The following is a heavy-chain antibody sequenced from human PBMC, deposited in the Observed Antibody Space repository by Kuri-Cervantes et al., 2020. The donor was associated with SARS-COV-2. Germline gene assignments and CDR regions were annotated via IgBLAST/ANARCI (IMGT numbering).Heavy chain of an antibody. CDR1: GFTFSSYG. CDR2: IRYDGSNK. CDR3: ARVPYLGSSSWYYYYYYGMDV. D-gene: IGHD6-13*01. J-gene: IGHJ6*02. V-gene: IGHV3-30*02. Sequence: GESLKISCAASGFTFSSYGMHWVRQAPGKGLEWVAFIRYDGSNKYYADSVKGRFTISRDNAKNSLYLQMNSLRAEDTAVYYCARVPYLGSSSWYYYYYYGMDVWGQGTTVTVSS.